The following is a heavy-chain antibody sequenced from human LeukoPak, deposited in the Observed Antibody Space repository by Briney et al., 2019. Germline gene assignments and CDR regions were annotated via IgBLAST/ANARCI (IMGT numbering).Heavy chain of an antibody. J-gene: IGHJ6*03. D-gene: IGHD3-10*01. CDR3: ARVGYYYGSGSYYPPYYYYYMDV. CDR2: INIYNGNT. Sequence: ASVKVSCKASGYTFSSYGITWVRQAPGQGLEWMGWINIYNGNTNYAQMLQGRVTMTTDTSTSTAYMELSSLRSEDTAVYYCARVGYYYGSGSYYPPYYYYYMDVWGKGTTVTVSS. V-gene: IGHV1-18*01. CDR1: GYTFSSYG.